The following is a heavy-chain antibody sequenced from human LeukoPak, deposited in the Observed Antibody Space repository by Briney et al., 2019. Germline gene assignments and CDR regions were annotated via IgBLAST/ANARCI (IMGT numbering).Heavy chain of an antibody. V-gene: IGHV3-48*01. Sequence: GGSLRLSCAASGFTFSSYSMNWVRQAPGKGLEWVSYISSSSTIYYADSVKGRFTISRDNAKNSLYLQMNSLRAEDTAVYYCTRDQRFNYWGQGTLVTVSS. CDR1: GFTFSSYS. CDR2: ISSSSTI. J-gene: IGHJ4*02. CDR3: TRDQRFNY.